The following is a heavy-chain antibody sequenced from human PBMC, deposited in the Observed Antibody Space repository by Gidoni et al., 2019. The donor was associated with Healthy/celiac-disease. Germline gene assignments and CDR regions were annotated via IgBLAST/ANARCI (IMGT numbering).Heavy chain of an antibody. J-gene: IGHJ4*02. Sequence: QVQLQESGPGLVKPSETLSLTCTVSGGSISSYYWSWIRQPPGKGLEWIGYIYYSGSTNYNPSLKSRVTISVDTSKNQFSLKLSSVTAADTAVYYCARAVTIFGVVINWGQGTLVTVSS. CDR3: ARAVTIFGVVIN. D-gene: IGHD3-3*01. V-gene: IGHV4-59*01. CDR2: IYYSGST. CDR1: GGSISSYY.